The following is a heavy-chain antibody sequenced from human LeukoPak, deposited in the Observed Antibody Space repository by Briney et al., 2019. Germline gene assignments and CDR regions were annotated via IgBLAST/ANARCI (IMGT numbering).Heavy chain of an antibody. J-gene: IGHJ2*01. CDR3: ARHHLPPVANWYFDL. CDR2: INHSGST. V-gene: IGHV4-34*01. Sequence: SETLSLTCAVYGGSFSGYYWSWIRQPPGKGLEWIGEINHSGSTNYNPSLKSRVTISVDTSKNQFSLKLSSVTAADTAVYYCARHHLPPVANWYFDLWGRGTLVTVSS. D-gene: IGHD1-14*01. CDR1: GGSFSGYY.